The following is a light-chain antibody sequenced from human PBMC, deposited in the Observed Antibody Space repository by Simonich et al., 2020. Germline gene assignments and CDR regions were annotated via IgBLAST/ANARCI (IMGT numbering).Light chain of an antibody. CDR3: QQRSNWPMYT. Sequence: EIVLTQSPATLSLSPGERATLSCRASQSVSSYLAWYQQKPGQAPRLLIYDASNRATGIPARFSGSGSGTGFTLTISSLEPEDFAVYYCQQRSNWPMYTFGHGTKLEIK. CDR2: DAS. CDR1: QSVSSY. V-gene: IGKV3-11*01. J-gene: IGKJ2*01.